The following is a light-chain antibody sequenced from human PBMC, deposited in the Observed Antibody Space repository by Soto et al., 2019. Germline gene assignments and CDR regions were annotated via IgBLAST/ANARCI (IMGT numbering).Light chain of an antibody. V-gene: IGKV3-20*01. Sequence: EIVLTQSPGTLSLSPGERATLSCRASQSVSSSYLAWYQQKPGQAPRLLIYGASSRATGIPARFSGSGSGAACTLTISRREPEGFAVYYCQQYGSSPITFGGGTKVEIK. J-gene: IGKJ4*01. CDR1: QSVSSSY. CDR3: QQYGSSPIT. CDR2: GAS.